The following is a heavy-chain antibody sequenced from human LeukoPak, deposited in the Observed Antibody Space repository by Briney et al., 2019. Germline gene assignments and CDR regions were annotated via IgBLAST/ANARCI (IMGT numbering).Heavy chain of an antibody. J-gene: IGHJ4*02. V-gene: IGHV3-15*01. D-gene: IGHD5-18*01. Sequence: GGSLRLSCAASGFTFNNAWMSWVRQAPGKGLEWVGRIKSKTDGGTTDYAAPVKGRFTISRDDSKNTLYLQINSLTTEDTAVYFCAHRDTTMVRVDYWGQGTLVTVSS. CDR3: AHRDTTMVRVDY. CDR1: GFTFNNAW. CDR2: IKSKTDGGTT.